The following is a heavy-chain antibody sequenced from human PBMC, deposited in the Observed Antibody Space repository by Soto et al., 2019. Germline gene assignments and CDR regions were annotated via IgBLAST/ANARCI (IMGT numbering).Heavy chain of an antibody. CDR1: GFTFSSFA. Sequence: EVQLLESGGGLVQPGGSLRLSCAASGFTFSSFAMNWVRLAPGKGLEWVSVISGSDGVTSYADSVKGRFTISRDNSKNTLYLQMNSLRAEDTAVYYCAKIGSRSENFDYWGQGTLVTVSS. CDR3: AKIGSRSENFDY. D-gene: IGHD3-10*01. V-gene: IGHV3-23*01. CDR2: ISGSDGVT. J-gene: IGHJ4*02.